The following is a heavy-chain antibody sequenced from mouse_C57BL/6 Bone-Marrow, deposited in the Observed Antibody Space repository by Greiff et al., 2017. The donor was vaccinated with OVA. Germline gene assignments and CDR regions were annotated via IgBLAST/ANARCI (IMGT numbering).Heavy chain of an antibody. V-gene: IGHV1-81*01. J-gene: IGHJ2*01. Sequence: VQLQQSGAELARPGASVKLSCKASGYTFTSYGISWVKQRTGQGLEWIGEIYPRSGNTYYNEKFKGKATLTADKSSSTAYMELRSLTSEDSAVYFGAPLTAVVARGDYFDYWGQGTTLTVSS. CDR2: IYPRSGNT. D-gene: IGHD1-1*01. CDR1: GYTFTSYG. CDR3: APLTAVVARGDYFDY.